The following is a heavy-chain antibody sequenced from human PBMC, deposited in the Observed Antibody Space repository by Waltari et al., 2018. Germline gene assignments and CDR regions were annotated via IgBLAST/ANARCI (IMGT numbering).Heavy chain of an antibody. Sequence: QLQLQESGSGLVKPSQTLSLTCAVSGGSISSGGYSWSWIRQPPGKGLEWIGYIYHSGSTYYNPSLKSRVTISVYRSKNQFSLKLSSVTAADTAVYYCARVVTIFGVVIGAFDIWGQGTMVTVSS. CDR2: IYHSGST. CDR1: GGSISSGGYS. V-gene: IGHV4-30-2*01. CDR3: ARVVTIFGVVIGAFDI. D-gene: IGHD3-3*01. J-gene: IGHJ3*02.